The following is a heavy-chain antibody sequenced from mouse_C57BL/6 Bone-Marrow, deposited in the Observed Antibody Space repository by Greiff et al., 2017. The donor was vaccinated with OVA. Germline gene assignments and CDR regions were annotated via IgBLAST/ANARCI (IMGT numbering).Heavy chain of an antibody. V-gene: IGHV5-4*01. CDR3: AREGDLYAEDY. CDR2: ISDGGSYT. J-gene: IGHJ4*01. CDR1: GFTFSSYA. Sequence: DVMLVESGGGLVKPGGSLKLSCAASGFTFSSYAMSWVRQTPEKRLEWVATISDGGSYTYYPDTVKGRFTISRDNAKNNLYLQMSHLKSEDTAEYYCAREGDLYAEDYWGQGTSGTDAS. D-gene: IGHD2-3*01.